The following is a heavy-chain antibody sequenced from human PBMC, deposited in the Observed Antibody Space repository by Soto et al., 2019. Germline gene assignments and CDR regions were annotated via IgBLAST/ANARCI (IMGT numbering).Heavy chain of an antibody. Sequence: EVQLLESGGGLVQPGGSLRLSCAASGFTFSSYAMNWVRQAPGKGPEWVSFISGAGDSTYYADSVKGRSTISRDNFRSTLYLQKNSLRAEDTAIYYCAKRAGDGYLDYWGQGTLVTVSS. J-gene: IGHJ4*02. CDR3: AKRAGDGYLDY. CDR2: ISGAGDST. D-gene: IGHD4-17*01. CDR1: GFTFSSYA. V-gene: IGHV3-23*01.